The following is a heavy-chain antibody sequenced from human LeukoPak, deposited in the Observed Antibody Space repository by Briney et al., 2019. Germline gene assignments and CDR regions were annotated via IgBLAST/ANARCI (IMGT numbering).Heavy chain of an antibody. Sequence: GGSLRLSCAASGFTFSNAWMSWVRQAPGKGLEWVGRIKSKTDGGTTDYAAPVKGRFTISRDDSKNTLYLQMNSLKTEDTAVYYCTVQSLAAAEGQTRDFDYWGQGTLVTVSS. CDR2: IKSKTDGGTT. D-gene: IGHD6-13*01. CDR1: GFTFSNAW. CDR3: TVQSLAAAEGQTRDFDY. V-gene: IGHV3-15*01. J-gene: IGHJ4*02.